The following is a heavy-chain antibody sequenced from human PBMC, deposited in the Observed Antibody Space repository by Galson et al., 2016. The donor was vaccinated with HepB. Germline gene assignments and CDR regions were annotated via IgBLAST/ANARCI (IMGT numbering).Heavy chain of an antibody. J-gene: IGHJ1*01. CDR2: ITGSGGTT. V-gene: IGHV3-23*01. CDR1: GFSFSSYA. Sequence: SLRLSCAASGFSFSSYAMSWARQAPGKGLEWVSTITGSGGTTYYEDSVKGRFTISRDHSKNTLYLQMNSLRAEDTAIYYCAKVGTTVLTPGKYRLEYFQLWGQGTLVTVSS. CDR3: AKVGTTVLTPGKYRLEYFQL. D-gene: IGHD4-23*01.